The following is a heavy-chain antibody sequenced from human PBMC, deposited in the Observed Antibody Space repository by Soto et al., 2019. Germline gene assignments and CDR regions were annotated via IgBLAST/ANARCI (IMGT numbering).Heavy chain of an antibody. CDR3: AREGTGDSSSSTYDY. CDR2: INPNSGGT. J-gene: IGHJ4*02. CDR1: GYTFTGYY. D-gene: IGHD6-13*01. Sequence: QVQLVQSGAEVKKPGASVKVSCKASGYTFTGYYMHWVRQAPGKGLEWMGWINPNSGGTNYAQKFQGRVTMTRDTSISTAYMELSRLRSDDTAVYYCAREGTGDSSSSTYDYWGQGTLVTVSS. V-gene: IGHV1-2*02.